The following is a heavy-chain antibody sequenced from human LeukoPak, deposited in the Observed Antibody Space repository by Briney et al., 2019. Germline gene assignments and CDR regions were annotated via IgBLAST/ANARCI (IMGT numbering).Heavy chain of an antibody. CDR2: IYPGDSDT. Sequence: GESLKISCKGSGYSFTSYWIGWVRQMPGKGLEWMGIIYPGDSDTRYSPSFQGQVTISADKSISTAYLQWSSLKASDTAMYYCARGARIAARPYYFDYWGQGTLVAVSS. D-gene: IGHD6-6*01. V-gene: IGHV5-51*01. CDR1: GYSFTSYW. CDR3: ARGARIAARPYYFDY. J-gene: IGHJ4*02.